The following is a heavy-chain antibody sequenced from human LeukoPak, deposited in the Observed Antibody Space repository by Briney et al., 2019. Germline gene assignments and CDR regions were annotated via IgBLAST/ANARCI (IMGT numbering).Heavy chain of an antibody. CDR1: GSTFSSYA. V-gene: IGHV1-69*05. Sequence: SVKVSCKASGSTFSSYAISWVRQAPGQGLEWMGGIIPIFGTANYAQKFQGRVTITTDESTSTAYMELSSLRSEDTAVYYCARDLPSKYYYDSSGYYYVPGFDYWGQGTLVTVSS. CDR2: IIPIFGTA. D-gene: IGHD3-22*01. J-gene: IGHJ4*02. CDR3: ARDLPSKYYYDSSGYYYVPGFDY.